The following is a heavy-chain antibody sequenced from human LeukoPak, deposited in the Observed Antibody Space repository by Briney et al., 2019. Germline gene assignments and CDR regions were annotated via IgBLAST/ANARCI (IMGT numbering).Heavy chain of an antibody. CDR2: ISAYNGNT. CDR1: GYTFTSYG. D-gene: IGHD3-22*01. CDR3: ASDLASYYYDSSGYYTGAFDI. Sequence: ASVKVSCKASGYTFTSYGISWVRQAPGQGLEWMGWISAYNGNTNYAQKLQGRVTMTTDTSTSTAYMELRSLRSDDTAVYYCASDLASYYYDSSGYYTGAFDIWGQGTMVTVSS. J-gene: IGHJ3*02. V-gene: IGHV1-18*01.